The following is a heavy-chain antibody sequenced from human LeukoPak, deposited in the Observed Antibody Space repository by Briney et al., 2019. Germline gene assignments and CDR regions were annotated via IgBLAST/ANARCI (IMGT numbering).Heavy chain of an antibody. D-gene: IGHD1-26*01. CDR1: GYTFTGYY. V-gene: IGHV1-2*02. CDR3: ARFRSQGDDGFDI. CDR2: IYPNSGGT. J-gene: IGHJ3*02. Sequence: ASVKVSCKASGYTFTGYYIHWVRQAPGQGLEWMGWIYPNSGGTNYAQKIQGRVTMTRDTSISTAYMELSGLRSDDTAMYYCARFRSQGDDGFDIWGQGTMVTVSS.